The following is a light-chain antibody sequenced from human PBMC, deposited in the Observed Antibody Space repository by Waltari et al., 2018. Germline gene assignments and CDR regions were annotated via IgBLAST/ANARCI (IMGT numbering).Light chain of an antibody. V-gene: IGKV3-20*01. CDR1: QGVSSSV. CDR2: AAS. CDR3: QQYSNSPT. Sequence: EIVLTPSTGTLSLSPGERATLFCRHNQGVSSSVVGRYQQKPGQARRLLIYAASSRATGVPDRFSGSGSGSGTDFTLTISRLGPEDFAVYYCQQYSNSPTFGQGTKVEIK. J-gene: IGKJ1*01.